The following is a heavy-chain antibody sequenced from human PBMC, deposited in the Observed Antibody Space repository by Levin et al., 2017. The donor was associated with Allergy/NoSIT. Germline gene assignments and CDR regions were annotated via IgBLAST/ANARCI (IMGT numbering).Heavy chain of an antibody. V-gene: IGHV3-21*01. CDR3: ARVTPPSPSHYDFWSGYYSSGMDV. Sequence: GGSLRLSCAASGFTFSSYSMNWVRQAPGKGLEWVSSISSSSSYIYYADSVKGRFTISRDNAKNSLYLQMNSLRAEDTAVYYCARVTPPSPSHYDFWSGYYSSGMDVWGQGTTVTVSS. J-gene: IGHJ6*02. CDR2: ISSSSSYI. CDR1: GFTFSSYS. D-gene: IGHD3-3*01.